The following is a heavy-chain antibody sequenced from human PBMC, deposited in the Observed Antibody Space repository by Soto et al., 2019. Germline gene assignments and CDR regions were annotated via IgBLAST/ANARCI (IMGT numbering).Heavy chain of an antibody. D-gene: IGHD3-16*01. Sequence: ASVKVSCKASGYTFTSYDINWVRQATGQGLEWMGWMNPNSGNTVYAQKFQGRVTMTRNTSVSTAYMELSSLRSEDTAVYYCARERSYGMDVWGQGTTVTVSS. V-gene: IGHV1-8*01. J-gene: IGHJ6*02. CDR3: ARERSYGMDV. CDR2: MNPNSGNT. CDR1: GYTFTSYD.